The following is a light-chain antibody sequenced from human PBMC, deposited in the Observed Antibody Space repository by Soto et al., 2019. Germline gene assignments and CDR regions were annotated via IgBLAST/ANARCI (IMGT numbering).Light chain of an antibody. Sequence: DIVLTQSPGTLSLSPGKRATLSSRASQSVTSSYLAWHQQKPGQAPRLLIYGASTRATGIPARFSGSGSGTEFTLTISSLQSEDFAVYYCQQYNNWPPGTTFGQGTKVDIK. CDR1: QSVTSSY. CDR3: QQYNNWPPGTT. J-gene: IGKJ1*01. CDR2: GAS. V-gene: IGKV3-15*01.